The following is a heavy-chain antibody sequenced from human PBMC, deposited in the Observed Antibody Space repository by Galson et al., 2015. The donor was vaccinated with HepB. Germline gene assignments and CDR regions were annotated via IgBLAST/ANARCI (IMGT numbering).Heavy chain of an antibody. CDR3: ARGSPGDDSGYASAFDY. D-gene: IGHD5-12*01. J-gene: IGHJ4*02. Sequence: SVKVSCKASGYTFTSYAMHWVRQAPGQRLEWMGWINAGNGNTKYSQKFQGRVTITRDTSASTAYMELSSLRSEDTAVYYCARGSPGDDSGYASAFDYWGQGTLVTVSS. CDR1: GYTFTSYA. V-gene: IGHV1-3*01. CDR2: INAGNGNT.